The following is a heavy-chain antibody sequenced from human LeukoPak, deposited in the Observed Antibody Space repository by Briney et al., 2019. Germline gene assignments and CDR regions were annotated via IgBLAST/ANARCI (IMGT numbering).Heavy chain of an antibody. Sequence: SETLSLTCAVYGGSFSGYYWSWIRQPPGKGLEWIGEINHSGSTNYNPSLKSRVTISVDTSKNQFSLKLSSVTAADTAVYYCARDNIVVVPAAIEVYWFDPWGQGTLVTVSS. V-gene: IGHV4-34*01. CDR1: GGSFSGYY. CDR2: INHSGST. CDR3: ARDNIVVVPAAIEVYWFDP. J-gene: IGHJ5*02. D-gene: IGHD2-2*01.